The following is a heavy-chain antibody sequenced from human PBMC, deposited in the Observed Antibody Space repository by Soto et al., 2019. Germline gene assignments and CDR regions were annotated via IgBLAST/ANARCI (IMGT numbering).Heavy chain of an antibody. V-gene: IGHV1-69*01. Sequence: QVQLVQSGAEVKKPGSSVKVSCKASGGTFSSYAISWVRQAPGQGLEWMGGIIPIFGTANYAQKFQGRVTITADESTSTAYMELSSLRSEDTAVYYCATETEIVVVVAATRGSYGMDVWGQGTTVTVSS. CDR1: GGTFSSYA. CDR3: ATETEIVVVVAATRGSYGMDV. D-gene: IGHD2-15*01. CDR2: IIPIFGTA. J-gene: IGHJ6*02.